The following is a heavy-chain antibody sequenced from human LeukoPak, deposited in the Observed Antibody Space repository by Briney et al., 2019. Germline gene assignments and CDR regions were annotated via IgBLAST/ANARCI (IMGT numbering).Heavy chain of an antibody. J-gene: IGHJ4*02. CDR3: AREPRSGKLGY. Sequence: PSETLSLTCTVSGGSISSYYWSWIRQPPGKGLEWIGYIYYSGSTNYNPSLKSRVTISVDTSKNQFSLKLSSVTAADTAVYYCAREPRSGKLGYWGQGTLVTVSS. V-gene: IGHV4-59*01. D-gene: IGHD4-23*01. CDR1: GGSISSYY. CDR2: IYYSGST.